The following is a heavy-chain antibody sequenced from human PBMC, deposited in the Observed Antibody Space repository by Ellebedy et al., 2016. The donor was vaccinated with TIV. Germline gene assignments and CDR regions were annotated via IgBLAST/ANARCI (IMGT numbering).Heavy chain of an antibody. CDR2: FYSGGGT. CDR1: GFSVDDNY. J-gene: IGHJ3*02. V-gene: IGHV3-66*01. D-gene: IGHD1-1*01. Sequence: GGSLRLSCAVSGFSVDDNYMSWVRQAPGKGLEWVSVFYSGGGTHYADSVKGRVTISRDNSKNTLNLQMNSLRAEDTAVYFCARETFNDVDLKVWGVFDIWGQGTMVTVSS. CDR3: ARETFNDVDLKVWGVFDI.